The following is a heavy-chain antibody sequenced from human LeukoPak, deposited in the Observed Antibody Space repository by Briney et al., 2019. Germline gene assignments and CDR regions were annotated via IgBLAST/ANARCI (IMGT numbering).Heavy chain of an antibody. J-gene: IGHJ4*02. CDR3: ARVWYSSSLDY. Sequence: GGSLRLSCAASGFTFSSYSMNWVRQAPGKGLEWVSYISSSSSTIYYADSVKGRFTISRDNAKNSLYLQMNSLRAEDTAVYYCARVWYSSSLDYWGQGTLVTVSS. CDR2: ISSSSSTI. V-gene: IGHV3-48*01. D-gene: IGHD6-13*01. CDR1: GFTFSSYS.